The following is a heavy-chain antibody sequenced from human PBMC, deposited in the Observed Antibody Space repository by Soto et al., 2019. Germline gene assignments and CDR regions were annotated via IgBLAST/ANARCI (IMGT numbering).Heavy chain of an antibody. Sequence: GGSLRLSCAASRFALSAYAFHWVRQAPGKGLEWVALISFHGRDISYADSVRGRFTISRDNSRNTVFLQMDNLRAEDTAVYFCARAFCSPTSCYHHGGPQYISYNGLDVWGQGTTVTVSS. V-gene: IGHV3-30*04. CDR2: ISFHGRDI. J-gene: IGHJ6*02. CDR3: ARAFCSPTSCYHHGGPQYISYNGLDV. CDR1: RFALSAYA. D-gene: IGHD2-2*01.